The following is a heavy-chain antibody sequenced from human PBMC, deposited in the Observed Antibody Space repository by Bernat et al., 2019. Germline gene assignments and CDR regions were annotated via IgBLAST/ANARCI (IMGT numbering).Heavy chain of an antibody. CDR3: AREPRSGSYAC. CDR2: ITYDGSNK. CDR1: GFTFSSYA. Sequence: QVQLVESGGGVVQPGRSLRLSCAASGFTFSSYAMHWVRQAPGKGLEWVAVITYDGSNKYYADSVKGRFTISRDNSKNTLYLQMNSLRGEDTAVYYCAREPRSGSYACGGQGTLVTVSS. V-gene: IGHV3-30*04. D-gene: IGHD1-26*01. J-gene: IGHJ4*02.